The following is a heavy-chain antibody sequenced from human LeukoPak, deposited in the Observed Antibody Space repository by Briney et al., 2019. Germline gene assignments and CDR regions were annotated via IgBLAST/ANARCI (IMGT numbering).Heavy chain of an antibody. CDR1: GFTFSSYW. J-gene: IGHJ4*02. CDR2: IKQDGSEK. CDR3: AGNGSGY. V-gene: IGHV3-7*01. D-gene: IGHD3-10*01. Sequence: GGSLRLSCAASGFTFSSYWRSWVRQAPGKGLEWVGNIKQDGSEKYYVDSVKGRFTISRDNPKNSLYLQMNSLRAEDTAVYYCAGNGSGYWGQGTLVTVSS.